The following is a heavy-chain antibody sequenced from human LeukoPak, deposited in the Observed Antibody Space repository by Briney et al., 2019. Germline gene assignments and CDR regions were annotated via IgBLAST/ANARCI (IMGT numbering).Heavy chain of an antibody. D-gene: IGHD3-10*01. CDR2: IYSGGRT. CDR1: GSTVSSNY. J-gene: IGHJ4*02. V-gene: IGHV3-53*01. CDR3: ARDSNYGSGSYLDY. Sequence: PGGSLRLSCAASGSTVSSNYMSWVRQAPGKGLEWVSVIYSGGRTYYADSVKGRFTISRDNSKNTLYLQMNSLRAEDTAVYYCARDSNYGSGSYLDYWGQGTLVTVSS.